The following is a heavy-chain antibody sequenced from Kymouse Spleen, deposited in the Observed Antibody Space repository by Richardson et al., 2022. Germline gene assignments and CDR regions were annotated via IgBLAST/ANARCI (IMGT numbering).Heavy chain of an antibody. CDR1: GFTFSNAW. V-gene: IGHV3-15*01. CDR3: TTELELLYYYYYGMDV. CDR2: IKSKTDGGTT. Sequence: EVQLVESGGGLVKPGGSLRLSCAASGFTFSNAWMSWVRQAPGKGLEWVGRIKSKTDGGTTDYAAPVKGRFTISRDDSKNTLYLQMNSLKTEDTAVYYCTTELELLYYYYYGMDVWGQGTTVTVSS. D-gene: IGHD1-7*01. J-gene: IGHJ6*02.